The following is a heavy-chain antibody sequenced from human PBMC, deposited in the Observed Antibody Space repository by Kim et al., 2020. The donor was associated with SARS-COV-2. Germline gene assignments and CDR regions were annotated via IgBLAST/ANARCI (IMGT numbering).Heavy chain of an antibody. CDR3: ARQGIGLYYYGVDV. J-gene: IGHJ6*02. Sequence: SPSFQGQVTISADKSISTAYLQWSSVKASDTAMYYCARQGIGLYYYGVDVWGQGTTVTVSS. V-gene: IGHV5-51*01. D-gene: IGHD2-21*01.